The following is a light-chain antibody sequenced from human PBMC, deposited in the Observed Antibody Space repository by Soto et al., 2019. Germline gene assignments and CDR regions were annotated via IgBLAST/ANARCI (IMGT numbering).Light chain of an antibody. V-gene: IGKV1-9*01. Sequence: RLSQTPYSLSASVGDSFTITCRASQGISRYLTWYQQKPGRAPKLLISAASTLQSGVPARFSGSGSGTDFTLTITNLQPEDFATYYCHQHTTSPVTFGGGTKVDIK. CDR2: AAS. CDR1: QGISRY. CDR3: HQHTTSPVT. J-gene: IGKJ4*02.